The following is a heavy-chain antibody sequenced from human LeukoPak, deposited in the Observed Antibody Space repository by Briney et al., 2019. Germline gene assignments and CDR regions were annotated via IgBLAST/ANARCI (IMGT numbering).Heavy chain of an antibody. CDR2: IYYSGST. D-gene: IGHD3-22*01. CDR3: ARHRGHYDSSGHYADY. J-gene: IGHJ4*02. Sequence: SETLSLTCTVSGGSISTSPYYWGWLRQPPGKGLEWIGTIYYSGSTYYHPSLKSRVTISVDTSKNQFSLRLTSVTAADTAVYYCARHRGHYDSSGHYADYWGQGTLLTVSS. V-gene: IGHV4-39*01. CDR1: GGSISTSPYY.